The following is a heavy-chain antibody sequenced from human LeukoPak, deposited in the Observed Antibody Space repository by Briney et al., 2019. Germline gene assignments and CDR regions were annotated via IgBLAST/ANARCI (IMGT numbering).Heavy chain of an antibody. Sequence: ASVKVSCKASGYTFTGYYMHWVRQAPGQGLEWMGWINPNSGGTNYAQKFQGWVTMTRDTSISTAYMELSRLRSDDTAVYYCARGGYYDKALPDYWGQGTLVTASS. CDR1: GYTFTGYY. CDR3: ARGGYYDKALPDY. V-gene: IGHV1-2*04. CDR2: INPNSGGT. D-gene: IGHD3-22*01. J-gene: IGHJ4*02.